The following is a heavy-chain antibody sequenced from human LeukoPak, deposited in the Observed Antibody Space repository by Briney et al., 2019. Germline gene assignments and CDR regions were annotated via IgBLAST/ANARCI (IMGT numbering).Heavy chain of an antibody. Sequence: SETLSLTCTVSGGSISSYYWSWIRQPPGKGLEWIGYIYYSGSTNYSPSLKSRVTISVDTSKNQFSLKLSSVTAADTAVYYCARAYDFWSGYYSLDPWGQGTLVTVSS. CDR2: IYYSGST. V-gene: IGHV4-59*01. J-gene: IGHJ5*02. D-gene: IGHD3-3*01. CDR3: ARAYDFWSGYYSLDP. CDR1: GGSISSYY.